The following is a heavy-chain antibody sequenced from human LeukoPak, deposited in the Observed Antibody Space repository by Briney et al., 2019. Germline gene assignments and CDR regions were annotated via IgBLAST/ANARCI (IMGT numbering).Heavy chain of an antibody. CDR3: AVRSGSYLGYYYGMDV. CDR2: IYHSGST. J-gene: IGHJ6*02. D-gene: IGHD3-10*01. Sequence: PSETLSLTCAVSGGSISSGGYSWSWIRQPPGKGLEWIGYIYHSGSTYYNPSLKSRVTISVDRSKNQFSLKLSSVTAADTAVYYCAVRSGSYLGYYYGMDVWGQGTTVTVSS. V-gene: IGHV4-30-2*01. CDR1: GGSISSGGYS.